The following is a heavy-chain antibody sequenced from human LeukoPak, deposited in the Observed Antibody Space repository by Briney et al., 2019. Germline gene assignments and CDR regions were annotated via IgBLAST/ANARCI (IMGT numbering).Heavy chain of an antibody. J-gene: IGHJ3*02. CDR1: GFTFSSYS. Sequence: GGSLRLSCAASGFTFSSYSMTWVRQAPGKGLEWVSYISSSDVTIYYADSVKGRFTISRDNPKNSLYLQMNSLRAEDTAVYYCARAGRGNEDAFDIWGQGTMVTVSS. CDR3: ARAGRGNEDAFDI. V-gene: IGHV3-48*01. D-gene: IGHD5-12*01. CDR2: ISSSDVTI.